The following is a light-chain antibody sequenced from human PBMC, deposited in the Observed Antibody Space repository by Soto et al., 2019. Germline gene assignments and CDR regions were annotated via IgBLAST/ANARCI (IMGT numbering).Light chain of an antibody. Sequence: PGESATLSCRASQTVSITYLTWYQQKPGQAPRLLIFGASKRANGIPDRFSGSGSGTDFTLTISRLEPEDFAFYYCQQYNNWLPITFGQGTRLEIK. CDR3: QQYNNWLPIT. V-gene: IGKV3-20*01. CDR2: GAS. CDR1: QTVSITY. J-gene: IGKJ5*01.